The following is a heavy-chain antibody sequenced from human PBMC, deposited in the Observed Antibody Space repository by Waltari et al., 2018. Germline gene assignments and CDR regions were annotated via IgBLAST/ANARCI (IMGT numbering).Heavy chain of an antibody. J-gene: IGHJ4*02. CDR1: GFTFSHSW. CDR3: VTTGVAGFY. Sequence: EVQLVESGGGLVQPGGSLRLSCAAYGFTFSHSWMYWVRQSPGKGLVWVSRISMAGSIVNYADSVKCRFTISRDNAKSTLFLQMNSLRVDDTAMYYCVTTGVAGFYWGQGTRVTVSS. D-gene: IGHD6-19*01. CDR2: ISMAGSIV. V-gene: IGHV3-74*01.